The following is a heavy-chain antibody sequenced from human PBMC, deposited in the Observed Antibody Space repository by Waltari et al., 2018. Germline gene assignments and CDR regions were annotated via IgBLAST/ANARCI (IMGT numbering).Heavy chain of an antibody. J-gene: IGHJ4*02. CDR1: GFTFSSYA. CDR2: ISGSGGST. D-gene: IGHD1-26*01. CDR3: AKGGASTRDYFDV. Sequence: EVKLLESGGGLVQPGGSLRLSCAASGFTFSSYAMSWVRQSPGKGLEWVSGISGSGGSTYYVDSVKGRFTISRDNSKNTLYLQMNRLRAEDTAVYYCAKGGASTRDYFDVWGQGTLVTVSS. V-gene: IGHV3-23*01.